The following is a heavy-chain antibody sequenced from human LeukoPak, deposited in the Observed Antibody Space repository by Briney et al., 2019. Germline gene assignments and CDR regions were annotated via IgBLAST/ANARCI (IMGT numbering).Heavy chain of an antibody. J-gene: IGHJ4*02. CDR3: TRESGAFSPFGF. Sequence: PSETLSLTYVGTLCSNPPSHWWGRVRQPPGKGLEWIGEVHLSGASNYNPSLRSRVNMSIDKTKNQLSLELTSVTAADTAIYYCTRESGAFSPFGFWGQGTLVTVSS. CDR1: LCSNPPSHW. V-gene: IGHV4/OR15-8*01. D-gene: IGHD1-26*01. CDR2: VHLSGAS.